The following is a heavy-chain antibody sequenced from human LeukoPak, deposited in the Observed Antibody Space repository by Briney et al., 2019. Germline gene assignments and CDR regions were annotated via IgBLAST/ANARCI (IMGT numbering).Heavy chain of an antibody. V-gene: IGHV1-8*02. CDR3: ARSRRGYYMDV. Sequence: ASVKVSCKASGYTFSNFDVNWVRQAPGQGLEWMAWMNPGSGDTGYEGKFQARLTMSSNTSITTASMELSSLTSEDTAVCYCARSRRGYYMDVWGKGTTVIVSS. CDR2: MNPGSGDT. CDR1: GYTFSNFD. J-gene: IGHJ6*03.